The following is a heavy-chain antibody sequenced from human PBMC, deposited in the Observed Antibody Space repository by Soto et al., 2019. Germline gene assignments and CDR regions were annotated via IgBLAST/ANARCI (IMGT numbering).Heavy chain of an antibody. CDR1: GFTFSNAW. J-gene: IGHJ5*02. CDR2: IKSKTDGGTT. Sequence: GGSLRLSCAASGFTFSNAWMSWVRQAPGKGLEWVGRIKSKTDGGTTDYAAPVKGRFTISRDDSKNSLYLQMNSLKTEDTAVYYCARAPAPYYYDRTGGWFDPWGQGTLVTVSS. V-gene: IGHV3-15*01. CDR3: ARAPAPYYYDRTGGWFDP. D-gene: IGHD3-22*01.